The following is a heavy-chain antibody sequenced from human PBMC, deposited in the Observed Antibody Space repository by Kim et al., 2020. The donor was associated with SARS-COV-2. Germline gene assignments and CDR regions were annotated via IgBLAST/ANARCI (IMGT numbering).Heavy chain of an antibody. Sequence: GGSTSYAQKFQGRVTMTRDTSTSTVYMELSSLRSEDTAVYYCARFYDKPYWGQGTLVTVSS. J-gene: IGHJ4*02. CDR2: GGST. CDR3: ARFYDKPY. V-gene: IGHV1-46*01. D-gene: IGHD5-12*01.